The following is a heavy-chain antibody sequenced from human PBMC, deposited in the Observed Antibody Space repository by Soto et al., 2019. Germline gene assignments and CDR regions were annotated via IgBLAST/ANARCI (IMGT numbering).Heavy chain of an antibody. D-gene: IGHD2-15*01. CDR1: GGSISSGDYY. Sequence: QVQLQESGPGLVKPSQTLSLTCTVSGGSISSGDYYWSWIRQPPGKGLEWIGYIYYSGSTYYNPSLKSRVTISVDTSKNQFSLKLSSVRAADTAVYYCARDAPLYCSGGSCHSWDYGMDVWGQGTTVTVSS. CDR2: IYYSGST. J-gene: IGHJ6*02. V-gene: IGHV4-30-4*01. CDR3: ARDAPLYCSGGSCHSWDYGMDV.